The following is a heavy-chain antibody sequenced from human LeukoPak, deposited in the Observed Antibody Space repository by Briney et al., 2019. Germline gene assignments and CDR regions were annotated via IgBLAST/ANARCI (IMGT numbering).Heavy chain of an antibody. V-gene: IGHV4-39*01. CDR2: IYYSGST. CDR3: ARHRVGAMAYYYYCMDV. Sequence: SETLSLTCTVSGGSISSSSYYWGWIRQPPGKGLEWIGSIYYSGSTYYNPSLKSRVTISVDTSKNQFSLKLSSVTAADTAVYYCARHRVGAMAYYYYCMDVWGKGTTVTVSS. J-gene: IGHJ6*03. D-gene: IGHD1-26*01. CDR1: GGSISSSSYY.